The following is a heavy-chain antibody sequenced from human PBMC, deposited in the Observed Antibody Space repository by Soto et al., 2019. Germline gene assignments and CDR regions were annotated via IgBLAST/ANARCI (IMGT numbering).Heavy chain of an antibody. Sequence: SETLSLTCTVSGGSVSSGSYYWSWIRQPPGKGLEWIGYIYYSGSTNYNPSLKSRVTISVDTSKNQFSLKLSSVTAADTAVYYCARGVYPGGAFDIWGQGTMVTVSS. CDR2: IYYSGST. CDR1: GGSVSSGSYY. CDR3: ARGVYPGGAFDI. J-gene: IGHJ3*02. D-gene: IGHD6-13*01. V-gene: IGHV4-61*01.